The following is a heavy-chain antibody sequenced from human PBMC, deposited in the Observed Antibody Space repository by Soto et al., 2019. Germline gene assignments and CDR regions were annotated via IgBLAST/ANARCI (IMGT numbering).Heavy chain of an antibody. CDR3: TKVLHFSGSLRAQTFDY. Sequence: EVQLLESGGGLVQPGGSLRLSCAVSGFTFSSHAMSWVRQAPGKGLECVSSITGSGDSTYYADSVKGLFTISRDNSKTTLYLQINCLRTAETAVYYYTKVLHFSGSLRAQTFDYWCQGTQVTASS. D-gene: IGHD6-19*01. CDR1: GFTFSSHA. CDR2: ITGSGDST. V-gene: IGHV3-23*01. J-gene: IGHJ4*02.